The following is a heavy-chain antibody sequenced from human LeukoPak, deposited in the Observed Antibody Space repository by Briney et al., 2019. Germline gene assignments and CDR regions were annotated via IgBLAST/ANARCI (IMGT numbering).Heavy chain of an antibody. CDR3: ARVLQYSSGWYTSTQYFDY. J-gene: IGHJ4*02. CDR2: INHSGST. CDR1: GGSFSGYY. V-gene: IGHV4-34*01. D-gene: IGHD6-19*01. Sequence: SETLSLTCAVYGGSFSGYYWSWIRQPPGKWLEWIGEINHSGSTNYNPSLKSRVTISVDTSKNQFSLKLSSVTAADTAVYYCARVLQYSSGWYTSTQYFDYWGQGTLVTVSS.